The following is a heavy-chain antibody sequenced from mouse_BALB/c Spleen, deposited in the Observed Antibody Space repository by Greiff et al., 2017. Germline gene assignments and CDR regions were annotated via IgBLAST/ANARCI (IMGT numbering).Heavy chain of an antibody. D-gene: IGHD2-1*01. CDR3: ARYYGNSAWFAY. V-gene: IGHV1-77*01. CDR2: IYPGSGST. J-gene: IGHJ3*01. Sequence: QVQLKQSGPELVKPGASVKMSCKASGYTFTDYVISWVKQRTGQGLEWIGEIYPGSGSTYYNEKFKGKATLTADKSSNTAYMQLSSLTSEDSAVYFCARYYGNSAWFAYWGQGTLVTVSA. CDR1: GYTFTDYV.